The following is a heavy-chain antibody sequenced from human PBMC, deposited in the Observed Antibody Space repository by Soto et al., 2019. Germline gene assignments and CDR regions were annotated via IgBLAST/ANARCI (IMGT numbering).Heavy chain of an antibody. D-gene: IGHD3-10*01. V-gene: IGHV3-30*18. CDR1: GFTFSSYG. CDR3: AKDRSSGYYFDY. Sequence: GGSLRLSCAASGFTFSSYGMHWVRQAPGKGLEWVAVISYDGSNKYYADSVKGRFTISRDNSKNTLYLQMNSLRAEDTAVYYCAKDRSSGYYFDYWGQGTLVTVSS. J-gene: IGHJ4*02. CDR2: ISYDGSNK.